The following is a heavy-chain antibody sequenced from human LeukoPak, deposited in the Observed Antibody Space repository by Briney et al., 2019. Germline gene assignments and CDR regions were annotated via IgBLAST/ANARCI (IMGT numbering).Heavy chain of an antibody. J-gene: IGHJ6*03. D-gene: IGHD4-17*01. CDR1: GGTFSSYA. Sequence: KVSCKASGGTFSSYAISWVRQAPGQGLEWMGWISAYNGNTNYAQKLQGRVTMTTDTSTSTAYMELRSLRSDDTAVYYCAREWVTTPRGYYYYYFMDVWGKGTTVTISS. V-gene: IGHV1-18*01. CDR2: ISAYNGNT. CDR3: AREWVTTPRGYYYYYFMDV.